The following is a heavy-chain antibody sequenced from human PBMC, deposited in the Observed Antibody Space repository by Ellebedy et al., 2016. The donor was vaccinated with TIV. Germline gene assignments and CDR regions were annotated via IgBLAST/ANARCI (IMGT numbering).Heavy chain of an antibody. J-gene: IGHJ4*02. CDR1: GFTFGDYG. V-gene: IGHV3-20*01. CDR2: INWTGGST. Sequence: GESLKISXETSGFTFGDYGMSWVRQVPGMGLEWVSTINWTGGSTGYADSVKGRFTISSDKAKKSLYLQINSLRAEDTAFYHCARMGRYCSGSNSHTMYYFDHWGQGTLVTVSS. D-gene: IGHD2-15*01. CDR3: ARMGRYCSGSNSHTMYYFDH.